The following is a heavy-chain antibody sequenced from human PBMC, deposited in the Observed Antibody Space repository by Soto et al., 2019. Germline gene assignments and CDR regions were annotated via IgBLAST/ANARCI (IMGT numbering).Heavy chain of an antibody. V-gene: IGHV4-59*01. CDR3: ARTYGRNFDY. J-gene: IGHJ4*02. Sequence: QVQLQASGPGLVKPSETLSLTCTVSGGSISSYYWSWIRQPPGKGLEWIGYIYYSGSTNYTPSLTSRVTISVDTSKNQFSPKLRSVTAADTALYYCARTYGRNFDYWGQGNLVTVSS. CDR2: IYYSGST. D-gene: IGHD3-10*01. CDR1: GGSISSYY.